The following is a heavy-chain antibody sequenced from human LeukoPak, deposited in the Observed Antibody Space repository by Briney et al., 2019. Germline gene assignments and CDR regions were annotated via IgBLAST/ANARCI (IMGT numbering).Heavy chain of an antibody. CDR3: ARKYYDSSTANWYFDL. J-gene: IGHJ2*01. V-gene: IGHV4-59*08. CDR2: IYYSGST. Sequence: SETLSLTCTVSGGSISSYYWSWIRQPPGQGLEWIGYIYYSGSTNYNPSLKSRVTISVDTSKNQFSLKLSSVTAADTAVYYCARKYYDSSTANWYFDLWGRGTLVTVSS. CDR1: GGSISSYY. D-gene: IGHD3-22*01.